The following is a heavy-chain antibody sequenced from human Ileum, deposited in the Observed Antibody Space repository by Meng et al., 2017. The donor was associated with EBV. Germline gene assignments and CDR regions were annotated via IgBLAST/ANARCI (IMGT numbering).Heavy chain of an antibody. CDR3: ARNVPGTSAYYD. Sequence: VQVPESGPGLVKPSDTLSLTCAVSGYSISSTNWWGWIRQPPGKGLEWIEYIYYSGSTSYNPSLKSRVTMSVDTSKNQFSLNLNSVTAVDTAVYYCARNVPGTSAYYDWGQGTLVTVSS. D-gene: IGHD3-22*01. V-gene: IGHV4-28*01. CDR2: IYYSGST. CDR1: GYSISSTNW. J-gene: IGHJ4*02.